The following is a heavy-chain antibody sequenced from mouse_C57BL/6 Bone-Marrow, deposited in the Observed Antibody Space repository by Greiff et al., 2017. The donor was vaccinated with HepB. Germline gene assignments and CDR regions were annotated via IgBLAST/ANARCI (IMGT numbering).Heavy chain of an antibody. CDR2: LYPGDGDT. Sequence: QVQLQQSGAELVKPGASVKISCKASGYAFSSYWMNWVKQRPGKGLEWIGQLYPGDGDTNYNGKFKGKATLTADKSSSTAYMQLSSLTSEDSAVYFCARGGITTVVATDYWGQGTTLTVSS. J-gene: IGHJ2*01. V-gene: IGHV1-80*01. D-gene: IGHD1-1*01. CDR1: GYAFSSYW. CDR3: ARGGITTVVATDY.